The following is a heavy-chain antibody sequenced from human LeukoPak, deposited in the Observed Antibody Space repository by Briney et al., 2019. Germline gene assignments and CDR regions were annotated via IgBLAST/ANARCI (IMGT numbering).Heavy chain of an antibody. D-gene: IGHD2-15*01. J-gene: IGHJ3*02. CDR1: GFTFSSYE. CDR2: ISSSGCTI. V-gene: IGHV3-48*03. Sequence: VGSLRLSCAASGFTFSSYEMNWVRQAPGKGLEWVSYISSSGCTIYYADSVKGRLTISRDNAKNSLYLQMNSLRAEDTAVYYCARERIGDDAFDIWGQGTMGSVSS. CDR3: ARERIGDDAFDI.